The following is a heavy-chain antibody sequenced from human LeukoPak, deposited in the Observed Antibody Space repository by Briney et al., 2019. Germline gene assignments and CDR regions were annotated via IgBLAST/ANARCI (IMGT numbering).Heavy chain of an antibody. CDR3: AKGYDILTGYQSWFDP. Sequence: GGSLRLSCAASGFTFSSYAMSWVRQAPGKGLEWVSAISGSGGSTYYADSVKGRLTISRDNSKNTLYLQMNSLRAEDTAVYYCAKGYDILTGYQSWFDPWGQGTLVTVSS. CDR2: ISGSGGST. V-gene: IGHV3-23*01. D-gene: IGHD3-9*01. J-gene: IGHJ5*02. CDR1: GFTFSSYA.